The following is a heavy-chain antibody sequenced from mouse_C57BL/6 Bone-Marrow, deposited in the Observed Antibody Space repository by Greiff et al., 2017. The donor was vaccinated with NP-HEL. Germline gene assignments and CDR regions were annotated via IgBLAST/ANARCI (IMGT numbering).Heavy chain of an antibody. CDR1: GFTFSSYG. D-gene: IGHD1-1*01. V-gene: IGHV5-6*01. CDR2: ISSGGSYT. J-gene: IGHJ2*01. CDR3: ARQGGSNY. Sequence: EVNVVESGGDLVKPGGSLKLSCAASGFTFSSYGMSWVRQTPDKRLEWVATISSGGSYTYYPDSVKGRFTISRDNAKNTLYLQMSSLKSEDTAMYYCARQGGSNYWGQGTTLTVSS.